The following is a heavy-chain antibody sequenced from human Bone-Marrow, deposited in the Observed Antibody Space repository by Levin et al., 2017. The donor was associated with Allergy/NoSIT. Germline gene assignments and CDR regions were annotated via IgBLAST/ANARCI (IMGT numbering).Heavy chain of an antibody. D-gene: IGHD3-3*01. CDR3: ARNLHYSFWSGFVY. CDR2: VKQDGSEA. J-gene: IGHJ4*02. Sequence: GGSLRLSCEASGFTFTRYWMTWVRQAPGKGLEWVANVKQDGSEAHYVDSVKGRFTISRDNAKESVFLQMSRLRAEDTGVYYCARNLHYSFWSGFVYWGQGARITVSS. V-gene: IGHV3-7*01. CDR1: GFTFTRYW.